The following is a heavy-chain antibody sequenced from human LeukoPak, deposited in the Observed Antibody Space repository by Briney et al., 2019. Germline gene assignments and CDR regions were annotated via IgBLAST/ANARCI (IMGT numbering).Heavy chain of an antibody. CDR1: GFTFSTNW. Sequence: GGSLRLSCAPSGFTFSTNWMSWVRQAPGKGLEWVAHIKEDGSEKYYVDSVKGRFTISRDNAKNSLYLQMNSLRAEDTAVYYCAELGITMIGGVWGKGTTVTISS. CDR3: AELGITMIGGV. V-gene: IGHV3-7*01. D-gene: IGHD3-10*02. J-gene: IGHJ6*04. CDR2: IKEDGSEK.